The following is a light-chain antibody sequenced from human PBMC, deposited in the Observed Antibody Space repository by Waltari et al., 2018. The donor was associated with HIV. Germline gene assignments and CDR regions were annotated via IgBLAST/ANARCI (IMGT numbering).Light chain of an antibody. CDR1: QNINQW. V-gene: IGKV1-5*03. Sequence: DTQMTQSPSTMSAAVGDTLTITCLASQNINQWLAWYRQKVGQAPKLLVYQASILQTGVPSRISGTGSGTEFSLTITSLQPDDVATYYCQQYNSYPWTFGQGTKVDIK. CDR3: QQYNSYPWT. J-gene: IGKJ1*01. CDR2: QAS.